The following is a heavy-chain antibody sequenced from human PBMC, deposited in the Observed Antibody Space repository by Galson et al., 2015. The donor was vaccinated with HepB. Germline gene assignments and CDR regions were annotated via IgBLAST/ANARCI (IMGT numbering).Heavy chain of an antibody. J-gene: IGHJ5*02. Sequence: SLRLSCAASGFTFNNYWMHWVRQVPGKGQVWVSRIKTDGSTTNYADFVKGRFTISRDNVKNTLYLQMDSLRVEDTAVYYCTRERFDPWGQGTLVTVSP. CDR2: IKTDGSTT. V-gene: IGHV3-74*01. CDR1: GFTFNNYW. CDR3: TRERFDP.